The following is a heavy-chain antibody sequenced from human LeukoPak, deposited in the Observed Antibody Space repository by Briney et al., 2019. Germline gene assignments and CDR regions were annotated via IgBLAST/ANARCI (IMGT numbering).Heavy chain of an antibody. CDR3: ARGRVGWFDP. Sequence: SETLSLTCAVYGGSFSGYYWSWIRQPPRRGLEWIGEANHSGSTNYNPSLKSRVTISVDTSKNQFSLKLSSVTAADTAVYYCARGRVGWFDPWGQGTLVTVSS. CDR2: ANHSGST. J-gene: IGHJ5*02. V-gene: IGHV4-34*01. CDR1: GGSFSGYY.